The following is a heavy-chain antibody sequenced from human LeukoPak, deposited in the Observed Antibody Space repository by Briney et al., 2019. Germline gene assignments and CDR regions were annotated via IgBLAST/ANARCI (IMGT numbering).Heavy chain of an antibody. Sequence: PSETLSLTCSGSAPSIITYYRSWLPQPPGQGLEGIAYTYYTGSTNYNPSLKSRVTISVDTSKNQVSLKLSSVTAADTAVYYCARHYSITGGRLSGYWLDPWGQGTLVTVSS. CDR1: APSIITYY. D-gene: IGHD7-27*01. CDR3: ARHYSITGGRLSGYWLDP. J-gene: IGHJ5*02. V-gene: IGHV4-59*08. CDR2: TYYTGST.